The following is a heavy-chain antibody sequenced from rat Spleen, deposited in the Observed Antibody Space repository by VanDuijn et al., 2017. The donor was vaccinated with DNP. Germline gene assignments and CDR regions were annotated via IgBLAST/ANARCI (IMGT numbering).Heavy chain of an antibody. CDR1: GFTFSKYG. D-gene: IGHD4-1*01. CDR2: ISTSGSRT. V-gene: IGHV5-27*01. CDR3: GKNTGYYFDH. J-gene: IGHJ2*01. Sequence: EVQLVESGGGLVQPGRSLKLSCAASGFTFSKYGMAWVRQAPTQGLEWVASISTSGSRTYYPDSVKGRFTISRDNAKRSLYLQMNSLKAEDTATYYCGKNTGYYFDHWGQGVMVTVSS.